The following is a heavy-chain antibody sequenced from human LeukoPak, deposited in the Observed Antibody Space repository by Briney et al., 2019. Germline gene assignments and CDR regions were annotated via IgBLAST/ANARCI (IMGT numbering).Heavy chain of an antibody. CDR1: GYTFTSYG. CDR2: ISAYNGNT. CDR3: ARTQYYCSSTSCLGYMDV. J-gene: IGHJ6*03. V-gene: IGHV1-18*01. Sequence: ASVKVSCKASGYTFTSYGISWVRQAPGQGLEWMGWISAYNGNTNYAQKLQGRVTMTTVTSTSTAYMELRSLRSDDTAVYYCARTQYYCSSTSCLGYMDVWGKGTTVTVSS. D-gene: IGHD2-2*01.